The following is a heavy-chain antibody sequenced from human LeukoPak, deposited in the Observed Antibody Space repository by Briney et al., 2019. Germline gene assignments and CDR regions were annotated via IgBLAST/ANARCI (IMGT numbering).Heavy chain of an antibody. J-gene: IGHJ4*02. D-gene: IGHD3-3*01. Sequence: GASVKVSCKASGYTFTSYDINWVRQATGQGLEWMRWMNPNSGNTGYAQKFQGRVTITRNTSISTAYMELSSLRFEDTAVYYCARGLRVLRFLEWLPRYYFDYWGQGTLVTVSS. CDR2: MNPNSGNT. CDR1: GYTFTSYD. V-gene: IGHV1-8*03. CDR3: ARGLRVLRFLEWLPRYYFDY.